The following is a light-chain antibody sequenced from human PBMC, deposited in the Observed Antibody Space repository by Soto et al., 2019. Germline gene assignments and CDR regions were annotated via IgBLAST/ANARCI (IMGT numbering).Light chain of an antibody. CDR3: QHRSSWPLT. CDR2: DAS. J-gene: IGKJ4*01. CDR1: QGVSNY. Sequence: EIVLTQSPATLSLSPGERATLSCRASQGVSNYLAWYQHKPGQAPRLLIYDASNRATGIPARFSGSGSGTDFTLTISSLEPEDFAVYYCQHRSSWPLTFGGGTKVEIK. V-gene: IGKV3-11*01.